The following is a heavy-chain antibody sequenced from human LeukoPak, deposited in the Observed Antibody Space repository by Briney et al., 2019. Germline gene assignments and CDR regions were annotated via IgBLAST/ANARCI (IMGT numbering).Heavy chain of an antibody. J-gene: IGHJ5*02. CDR3: ARETNCSGGSCYLQNWFDP. V-gene: IGHV4-4*02. D-gene: IGHD2-15*01. CDR2: IFHSGST. CDR1: GGSISSSNW. Sequence: SETLSLTCAVSGGSISSSNWWSWVRQSLEKGLEWIGEIFHSGSTNCNPSLKSRVTISVDRSKNQFSLKLSSVTAADTAVYYCARETNCSGGSCYLQNWFDPWGQGTLVTVSS.